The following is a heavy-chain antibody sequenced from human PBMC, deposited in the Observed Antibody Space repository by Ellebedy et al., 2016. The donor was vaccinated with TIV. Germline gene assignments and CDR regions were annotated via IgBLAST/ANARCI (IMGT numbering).Heavy chain of an antibody. V-gene: IGHV3-30*02. CDR3: VKGLGFTSGWFPYFDF. CDR2: IRHDESYK. CDR1: GFTFSGYG. J-gene: IGHJ4*02. D-gene: IGHD6-19*01. Sequence: PGGSLRLSCAASGFTFSGYGMHWVRQAPGKGLEWVAFIRHDESYKYHADSVEGRFTISRDNSKNTLYLQMNSLRSEDTAVYYCVKGLGFTSGWFPYFDFWGQGTLVTVSS.